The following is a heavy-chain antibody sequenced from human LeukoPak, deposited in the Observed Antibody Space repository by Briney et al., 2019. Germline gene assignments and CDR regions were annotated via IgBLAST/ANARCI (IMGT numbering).Heavy chain of an antibody. D-gene: IGHD3-9*01. CDR1: GFTFTNAW. J-gene: IGHJ3*02. Sequence: GGSLRLSCAASGFTFTNAWMSWVRQAPGKGLEWVSAISGSGGSTYYADSVKGRFTISRDNSKNTLYLQMNSLRAEDTAVYYCAKEYYDILTGYLGAFDIRGQGTMVTVSS. CDR2: ISGSGGST. CDR3: AKEYYDILTGYLGAFDI. V-gene: IGHV3-23*01.